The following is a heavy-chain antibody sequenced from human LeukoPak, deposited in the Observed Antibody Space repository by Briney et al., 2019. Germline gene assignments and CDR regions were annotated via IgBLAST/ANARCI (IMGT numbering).Heavy chain of an antibody. Sequence: GGSLRLSCAASGFTFSSYGMHWVRQAPGKGLEWVAVISYDGSNKYYADSVKGRFTISRDNSKNTLYLQMNSLRAEDTAVYYCAKDRVTMTGAFDIWGQGTMVTVSS. V-gene: IGHV3-30*18. J-gene: IGHJ3*02. D-gene: IGHD3-22*01. CDR3: AKDRVTMTGAFDI. CDR1: GFTFSSYG. CDR2: ISYDGSNK.